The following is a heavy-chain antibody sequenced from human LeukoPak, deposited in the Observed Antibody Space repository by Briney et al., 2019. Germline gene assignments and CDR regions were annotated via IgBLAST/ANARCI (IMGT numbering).Heavy chain of an antibody. D-gene: IGHD1-7*01. Sequence: GGSLRLSCAASGFTFSSYGMHWVRQAPGKGLKWVAFIRYDGSNKYYADSVKGRFTISRDNSKNTLYLQMNSLRAEDTAVYYCAKAGDSYNWNYGDYYYYMDVWGKGTTVTVSS. V-gene: IGHV3-30*02. CDR2: IRYDGSNK. CDR1: GFTFSSYG. J-gene: IGHJ6*03. CDR3: AKAGDSYNWNYGDYYYYMDV.